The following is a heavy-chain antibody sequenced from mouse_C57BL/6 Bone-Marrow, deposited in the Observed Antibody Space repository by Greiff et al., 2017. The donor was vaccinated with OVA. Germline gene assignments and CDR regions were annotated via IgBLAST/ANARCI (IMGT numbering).Heavy chain of an antibody. Sequence: VKLQESGAELVRPGASVKLSCKASGYTFTDYYINWVKQRPGQGLEWIARIYPGSGNTYYNEKFKGKATLTAEKSSSTAYMQLSSLTSEDSAVYFCARGGNYCDYWGQGTTLTVSS. CDR1: GYTFTDYY. CDR2: IYPGSGNT. V-gene: IGHV1-76*01. J-gene: IGHJ2*01. CDR3: ARGGNYCDY.